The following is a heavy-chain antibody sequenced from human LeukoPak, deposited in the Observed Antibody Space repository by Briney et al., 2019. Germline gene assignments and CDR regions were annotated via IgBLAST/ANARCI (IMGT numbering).Heavy chain of an antibody. J-gene: IGHJ5*02. D-gene: IGHD3-22*01. Sequence: GGSLRLSCAASGFTFSSYAMSWVRQAPGKGLEWVSAISGSGGSTYYADSVKGRFTISRDNSKNTLYLQMNSLRAEDTAVYYCAKDGAQYDSSGYYYLWGQGTLVTVSS. CDR2: ISGSGGST. V-gene: IGHV3-23*01. CDR1: GFTFSSYA. CDR3: AKDGAQYDSSGYYYL.